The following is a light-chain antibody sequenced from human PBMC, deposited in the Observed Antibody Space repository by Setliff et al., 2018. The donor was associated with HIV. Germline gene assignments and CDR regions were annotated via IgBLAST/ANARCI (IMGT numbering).Light chain of an antibody. V-gene: IGKV4-1*01. J-gene: IGKJ4*01. CDR2: WAS. CDR3: QQYYSPPLT. Sequence: DIVMTQSPDSLAVSLGERATINCKSGQSVLFGSNSKNYLAWYQQKPGQPPKLLIYWASTRESGVPDRFSGSGSGTDFTLTISSLQAEDVAVYYCQQYYSPPLTFGGGTKVDIK. CDR1: QSVLFGSNSKNY.